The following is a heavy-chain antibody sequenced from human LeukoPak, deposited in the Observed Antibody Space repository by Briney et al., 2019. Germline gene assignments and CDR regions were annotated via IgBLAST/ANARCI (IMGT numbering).Heavy chain of an antibody. V-gene: IGHV4-4*08. Sequence: SETLSLTCSVSGGSIESYYWSWIRQPPGKGLEFIGYIAASGTTKHNPSLKSRVTLSMDTSKNQFSLKPRSVTAADTAVYFCARFPYFEGFDYWGQGTQVIVSS. CDR1: GGSIESYY. J-gene: IGHJ4*02. D-gene: IGHD3-9*01. CDR2: IAASGTT. CDR3: ARFPYFEGFDY.